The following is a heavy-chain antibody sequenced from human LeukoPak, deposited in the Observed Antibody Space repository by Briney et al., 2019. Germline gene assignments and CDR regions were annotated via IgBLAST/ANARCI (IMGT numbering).Heavy chain of an antibody. Sequence: QPGGSLRLSCAASGFTFSSYGMMWVRQAPGKGLEWLSYISSSSSTMYYADSVKGRFTISRSNARGSLYLQMSSLRDEDTAVYYCARATVTAVVGVDYWGQGTRVIVSS. CDR3: ARATVTAVVGVDY. V-gene: IGHV3-48*02. D-gene: IGHD4-17*01. CDR2: ISSSSSTM. CDR1: GFTFSSYG. J-gene: IGHJ4*02.